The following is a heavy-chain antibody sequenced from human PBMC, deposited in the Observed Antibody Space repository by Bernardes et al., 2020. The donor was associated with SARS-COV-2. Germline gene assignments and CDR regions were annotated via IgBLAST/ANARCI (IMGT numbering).Heavy chain of an antibody. J-gene: IGHJ5*02. CDR1: GIDFNIYG. Sequence: GGSLRLSCAASGIDFNIYGMHWVRQAPGKGLEWVAGLANDGSEEYYVDSVKGRSTISRDNAKSSLYLQINSLSAEDTAIYYCSRGVTAISTWGQGNLVTVSS. D-gene: IGHD2-21*02. V-gene: IGHV3-7*03. CDR2: LANDGSEE. CDR3: SRGVTAIST.